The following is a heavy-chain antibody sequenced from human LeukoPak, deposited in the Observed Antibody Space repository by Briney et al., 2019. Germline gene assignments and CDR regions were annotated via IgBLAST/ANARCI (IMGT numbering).Heavy chain of an antibody. CDR3: ASSKVAGTFDY. CDR2: ISSTSSYI. CDR1: GFTFSSYS. V-gene: IGHV3-21*01. D-gene: IGHD6-19*01. Sequence: PGVSLRLPYAASGFTFSSYSMNCVRQAPGKVLEWVSSISSTSSYIYYADSVKGRFTISRDNAKNSLYLQMNTLRAEDTAVYYCASSKVAGTFDYWGQGTLVTVSS. J-gene: IGHJ4*02.